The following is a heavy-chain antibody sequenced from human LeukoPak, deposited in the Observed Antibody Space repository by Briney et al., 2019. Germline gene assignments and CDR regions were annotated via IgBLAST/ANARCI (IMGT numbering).Heavy chain of an antibody. CDR1: GFIFNGYA. CDR2: TSGSGGST. J-gene: IGHJ4*02. Sequence: AGGSLRLSCAASGFIFNGYAMSWVRQAPGKGLEWVSATSGSGGSTYYADSVKGRFTISRDNSKNTLYLQMNSLRAEDTAVYYCAKVPGHSSGYYPFDYWGQGTLVTVSS. CDR3: AKVPGHSSGYYPFDY. D-gene: IGHD3-22*01. V-gene: IGHV3-23*01.